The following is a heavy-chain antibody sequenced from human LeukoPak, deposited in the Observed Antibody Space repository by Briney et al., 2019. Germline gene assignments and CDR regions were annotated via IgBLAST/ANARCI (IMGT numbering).Heavy chain of an antibody. CDR3: ARLVKYIVGPTVYYFDS. CDR1: GFTFSSYS. J-gene: IGHJ4*02. CDR2: INHSRNT. Sequence: GSLRLSCAASGFTFSSYSMNWVRQPPGKGLEWIGEINHSRNTNYNPSLKSRVTISLDTSKNQFSLKLSSVTAADTAVYYCARLVKYIVGPTVYYFDSWGQGTLVTVSS. D-gene: IGHD1-26*01. V-gene: IGHV4-34*01.